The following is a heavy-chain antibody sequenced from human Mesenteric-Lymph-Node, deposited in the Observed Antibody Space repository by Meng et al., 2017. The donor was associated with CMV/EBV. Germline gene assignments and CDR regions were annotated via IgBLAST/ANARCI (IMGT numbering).Heavy chain of an antibody. CDR2: ISTTGGST. CDR1: GFTFSNYA. CDR3: GKDLKGSYSLDY. Sequence: GESLKISCVVSGFTFSNYAMTWVRQAPGKGLEWVSVISTTGGSTYYADSVKGRFTISRDNSKNTLYLQMNSLRAEDTAVYYCGKDLKGSYSLDYWGQGTLVTVSS. J-gene: IGHJ4*02. D-gene: IGHD3-10*01. V-gene: IGHV3-23*01.